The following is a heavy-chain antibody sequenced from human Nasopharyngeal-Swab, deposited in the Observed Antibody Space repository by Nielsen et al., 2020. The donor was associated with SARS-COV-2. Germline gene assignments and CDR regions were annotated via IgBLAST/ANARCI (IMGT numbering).Heavy chain of an antibody. CDR1: GLSFSSYA. J-gene: IGHJ4*02. CDR3: AKDKGGRSLDS. CDR2: VSYDGTNT. D-gene: IGHD3-16*01. V-gene: IGHV3-30-3*02. Sequence: TLCWAACGLSFSSYAIHCVRQPPGKGLEWDAVVSYDGTNTFYADSVKGRFAISRDNSKSTVSLQMNSLRSEDTAVYYCAKDKGGRSLDSWGQGTLVTVSS.